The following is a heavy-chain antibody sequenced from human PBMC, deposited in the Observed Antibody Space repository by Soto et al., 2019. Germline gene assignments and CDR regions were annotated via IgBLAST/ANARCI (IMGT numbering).Heavy chain of an antibody. D-gene: IGHD2-15*01. CDR1: GFTFSSYA. J-gene: IGHJ6*02. CDR3: ATARGGDYYYDMDV. CDR2: TSGGGRNT. V-gene: IGHV3-23*01. Sequence: GGSLRLSCAASGFTFSSYAMSWVRQAPGKGLEWVSTTSGGGRNTYYADSVKGRFTISRDNSKNSLYLQMNSLRAEDTAVYYCATARGGDYYYDMDVWGQGTTVTVSS.